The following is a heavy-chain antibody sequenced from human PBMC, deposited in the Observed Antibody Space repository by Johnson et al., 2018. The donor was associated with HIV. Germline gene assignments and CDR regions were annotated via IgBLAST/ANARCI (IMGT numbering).Heavy chain of an antibody. V-gene: IGHV3-30*03. CDR1: GFTFRSYW. CDR2: ISYDGSNK. D-gene: IGHD7-27*01. CDR3: ASSWGNAFDI. J-gene: IGHJ3*02. Sequence: QVQLVESGGGLVQPGGSLRLSCAASGFTFRSYWMSWVRQAPGKGLEWVAVISYDGSNKYYADSVKGRFTISRDNAKTTLYLQMNSLRAEDTAVYYCASSWGNAFDIWGQGTMVTVSS.